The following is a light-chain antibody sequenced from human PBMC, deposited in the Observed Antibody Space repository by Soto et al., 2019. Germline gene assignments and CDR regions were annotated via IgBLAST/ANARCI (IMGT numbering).Light chain of an antibody. CDR3: QQYNSWPPIT. V-gene: IGKV3-15*01. J-gene: IGKJ5*01. CDR1: ESVSSN. Sequence: RVMTQSPVTLSVSPGERATLSCRASESVSSNLAWYQQRPGQAPRLVIYGASTRATGIPARFSGGGSGTEFTLTISSLQSEDFAVYYCQQYNSWPPITFGQGTRLEIK. CDR2: GAS.